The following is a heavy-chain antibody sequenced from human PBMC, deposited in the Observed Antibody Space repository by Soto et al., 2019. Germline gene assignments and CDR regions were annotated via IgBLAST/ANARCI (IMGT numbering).Heavy chain of an antibody. Sequence: QVQLVESGGGVVQPGRSLRLSCAASGFSFSTYGMHWVRQAPGQGLEWVAVIWYDGSNTCYADSVKGRFTISRDNSKNTLSLQMDSLRAEDTAVYYCARDSKEWLVPEGNDAFDIWGQGTMFPVSS. CDR3: ARDSKEWLVPEGNDAFDI. J-gene: IGHJ3*02. CDR1: GFSFSTYG. V-gene: IGHV3-33*01. CDR2: IWYDGSNT. D-gene: IGHD6-19*01.